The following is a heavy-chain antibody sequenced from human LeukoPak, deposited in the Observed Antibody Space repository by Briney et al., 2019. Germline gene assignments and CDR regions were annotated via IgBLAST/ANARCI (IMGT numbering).Heavy chain of an antibody. D-gene: IGHD6-13*01. CDR1: GFTFSAYG. J-gene: IGHJ4*02. Sequence: SLRLSCVLSGFTFSAYGMHWVRQAPGNGLGWVAVISYDGRHKYYADSVKGRFTISRDNSKNTLYLQMNSLRAEDTAMYYCARVPSIAAVGIRLDYWGQGTLVTVSS. CDR2: ISYDGRHK. V-gene: IGHV3-30*03. CDR3: ARVPSIAAVGIRLDY.